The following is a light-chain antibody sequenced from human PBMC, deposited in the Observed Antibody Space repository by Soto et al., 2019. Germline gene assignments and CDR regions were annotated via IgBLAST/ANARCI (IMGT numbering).Light chain of an antibody. V-gene: IGKV1-5*01. CDR1: QSISSW. J-gene: IGKJ1*01. Sequence: EIPKTPSPSPPFFSFREKITHTFPGSQSISSWLAWYQQKPGKAPKLLIYDASSLESGVPSRFSGSGSGTEFTLTISSLQPDDFATYYCQQYNSYLSTFGQGTKVDIK. CDR3: QQYNSYLST. CDR2: DAS.